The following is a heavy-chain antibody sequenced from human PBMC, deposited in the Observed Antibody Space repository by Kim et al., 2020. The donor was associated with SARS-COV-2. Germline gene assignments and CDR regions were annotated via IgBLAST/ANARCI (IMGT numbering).Heavy chain of an antibody. Sequence: SQTLSLTCTVSGYSISSGYYWGWIRQPPGKGLEWIGSIYHSGSTYYNPSLKSRVTISVDTSKNQFSLKLSSVTAADTAVYYCAISSSWYYFDYWGQGTLV. CDR1: GYSISSGYY. D-gene: IGHD6-13*01. V-gene: IGHV4-38-2*02. J-gene: IGHJ4*02. CDR2: IYHSGST. CDR3: AISSSWYYFDY.